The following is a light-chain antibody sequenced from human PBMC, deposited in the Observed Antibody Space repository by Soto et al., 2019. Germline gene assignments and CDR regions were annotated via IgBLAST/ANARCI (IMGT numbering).Light chain of an antibody. CDR3: QHYYTSPWT. V-gene: IGKV1-8*01. J-gene: IGKJ1*01. CDR2: AAS. CDR1: QDISNN. Sequence: AIRMTQSPYSLSASTGDRVTITCRASQDISNNLVWYQQKPGKAPKVLIHAASTLQGGVSSRFSGSRSGTDLTLTINRLQSEDFATYYCQHYYTSPWTFGQGNKV.